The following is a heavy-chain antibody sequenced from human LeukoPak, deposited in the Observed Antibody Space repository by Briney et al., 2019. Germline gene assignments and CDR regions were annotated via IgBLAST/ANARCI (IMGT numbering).Heavy chain of an antibody. CDR2: INHSGST. D-gene: IGHD6-13*01. CDR3: ARAQSSWTNDAFDI. J-gene: IGHJ3*02. V-gene: IGHV4-34*01. Sequence: PSETLSLTCAVYGGSFSGYYWSWIRQPPGKGLEWIGEINHSGSTYYNPSLKSRVTISVDTSKNQFSLKLSSVTAADTAVYYCARAQSSWTNDAFDIWGQGTMVTVPS. CDR1: GGSFSGYY.